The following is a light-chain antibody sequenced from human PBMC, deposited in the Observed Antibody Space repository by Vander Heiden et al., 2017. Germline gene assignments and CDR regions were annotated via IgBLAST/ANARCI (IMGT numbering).Light chain of an antibody. CDR2: QDS. Sequence: YQLTQPLSASVSPGLTASITCTEGKLGDTYACWYQQKPGQSPVLVIYQDSKRASGFPERFSGSNSRNTATLTIGGTQAMDEAYYYCQAWNSSTVVFGGGTKLTVL. J-gene: IGLJ2*01. CDR1: KLGDTY. V-gene: IGLV3-1*01. CDR3: QAWNSSTVV.